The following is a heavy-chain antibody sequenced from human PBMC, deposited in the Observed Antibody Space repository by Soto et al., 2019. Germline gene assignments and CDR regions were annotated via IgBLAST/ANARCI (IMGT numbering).Heavy chain of an antibody. J-gene: IGHJ4*02. CDR2: IYYSGST. V-gene: IGHV4-31*03. CDR1: GGSISSGGYY. Sequence: SETLSLTCTVSGGSISSGGYYWSWIRQHPGKGLEWIGYIYYSGSTYYNPSLKSRVTISVDTSKNQFSLKLSSVTAADTAVYYCARGAPVDLDYWGQGTLVTVSS. CDR3: ARGAPVDLDY.